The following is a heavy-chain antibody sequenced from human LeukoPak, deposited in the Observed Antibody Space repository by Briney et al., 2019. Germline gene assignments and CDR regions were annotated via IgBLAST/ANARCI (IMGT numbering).Heavy chain of an antibody. CDR1: GYTFTGYY. J-gene: IGHJ4*02. V-gene: IGHV1-69*05. CDR2: IIPIFGTA. D-gene: IGHD3-10*01. CDR3: ARTAGIDGSGSYYNQPFDY. Sequence: SVKVSCKASGYTFTGYYMHWVRQAPGQGLEWMGRIIPIFGTANYAQKFQGRVTITTDESTSTAYMELSSLRSEDTAVYYCARTAGIDGSGSYYNQPFDYWGQGTLVTVSS.